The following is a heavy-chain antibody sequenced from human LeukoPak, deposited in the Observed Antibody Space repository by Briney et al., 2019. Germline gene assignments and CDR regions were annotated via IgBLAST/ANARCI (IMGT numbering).Heavy chain of an antibody. CDR2: INPNSGGT. CDR3: ARGIGYYGSGSYGY. CDR1: GYTFTGYY. Sequence: GASVKVSCKASGYTFTGYYMHWVRQAPGQGLGWMGWINPNSGGTNYAQKFQGRVTMTRDTSISTAYMELSRLRSDDTAVYYCARGIGYYGSGSYGYWGQGTLVTVSS. D-gene: IGHD3-10*01. V-gene: IGHV1-2*02. J-gene: IGHJ4*02.